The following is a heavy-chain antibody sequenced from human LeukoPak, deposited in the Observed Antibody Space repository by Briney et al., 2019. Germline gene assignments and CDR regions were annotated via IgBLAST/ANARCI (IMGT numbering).Heavy chain of an antibody. V-gene: IGHV3-53*01. D-gene: IGHD3-22*01. J-gene: IGHJ4*02. CDR2: IYTGGNT. CDR1: GFTVDSNY. Sequence: GGSLRLSCAASGFTVDSNYLSWVRQAPGKGLEGVSTIYTGGNTYYAASVKGRFTISRDFSKNTVFLHMNSLRAEDTAMYYCARGDDSGYYDYFDYWGQGALVTVSS. CDR3: ARGDDSGYYDYFDY.